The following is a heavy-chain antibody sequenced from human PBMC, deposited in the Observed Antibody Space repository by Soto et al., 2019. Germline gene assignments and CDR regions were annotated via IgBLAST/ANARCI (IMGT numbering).Heavy chain of an antibody. CDR1: GFTVSNTY. CDR2: IYTAGGT. V-gene: IGHV3-53*01. J-gene: IGHJ5*02. D-gene: IGHD2-2*01. Sequence: GGSLRLSCAASGFTVSNTYMTWVRQPPGKGLECVSVIYTAGGTNYADSVKGRFIISRDNCKNTLYLQMNSLRSEATAVYYCARALPVAKGGFDPWGQGTLVTVSS. CDR3: ARALPVAKGGFDP.